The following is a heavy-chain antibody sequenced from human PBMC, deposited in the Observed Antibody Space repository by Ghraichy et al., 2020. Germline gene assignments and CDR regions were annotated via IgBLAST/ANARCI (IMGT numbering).Heavy chain of an antibody. J-gene: IGHJ4*02. CDR1: GGSISSSSYY. CDR3: ASWPTVTNLDY. Sequence: SETLSLTCTVSGGSISSSSYYWGWIRQPPGKGLEWIGSIYYSGSTYYNPSLKSRVTISVDTSKNQFSLKLSSVTAADTAVYYCASWPTVTNLDYWGQGTLVTVSS. V-gene: IGHV4-39*01. D-gene: IGHD4-17*01. CDR2: IYYSGST.